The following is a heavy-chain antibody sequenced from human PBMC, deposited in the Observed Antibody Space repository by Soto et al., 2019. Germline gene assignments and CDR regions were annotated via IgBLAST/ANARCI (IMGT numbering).Heavy chain of an antibody. Sequence: PGGSLRLSCAASGFTFSSYGMHWVRQAPGKGLEWVAVIWYDGSNKYYADSVKGRFTISRDNSKNTLYLQMNSLRAEDTAVYYCARVGETAAPYYYYMDVWGKGTTVTVSS. D-gene: IGHD3-16*01. CDR3: ARVGETAAPYYYYMDV. CDR1: GFTFSSYG. J-gene: IGHJ6*03. CDR2: IWYDGSNK. V-gene: IGHV3-33*01.